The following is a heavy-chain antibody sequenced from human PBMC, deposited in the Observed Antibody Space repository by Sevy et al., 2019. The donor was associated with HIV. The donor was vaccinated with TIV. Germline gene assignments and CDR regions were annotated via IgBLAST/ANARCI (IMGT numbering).Heavy chain of an antibody. CDR3: ARDHYFDSNSPDAFDI. J-gene: IGHJ3*02. CDR1: GFSFSAYE. V-gene: IGHV3-48*03. Sequence: GGSLRLSCTASGFSFSAYEMNWGRQAPGQGLEWVAYISSSGSPIYYAHSVEGRFTISRDNAKNSLYLEMKSLRAEDTAVYYCARDHYFDSNSPDAFDIWGQGTVVTVSS. CDR2: ISSSGSPI. D-gene: IGHD3-22*01.